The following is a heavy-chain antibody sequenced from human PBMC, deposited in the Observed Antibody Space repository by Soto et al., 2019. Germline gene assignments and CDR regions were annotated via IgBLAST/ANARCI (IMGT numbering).Heavy chain of an antibody. CDR2: ISYDGSNK. CDR1: GFTFSSYA. J-gene: IGHJ4*02. Sequence: GGSLRLSCAASGFTFSSYAMHWVRQAPGKGLEWVAVISYDGSNKYYADSVKGRFTISRDNSKNTLYLQMNSLRAEDTAVYYCARDHRGYCSSTSCYGHFDYWGQGTLVTVSS. CDR3: ARDHRGYCSSTSCYGHFDY. V-gene: IGHV3-30-3*01. D-gene: IGHD2-2*03.